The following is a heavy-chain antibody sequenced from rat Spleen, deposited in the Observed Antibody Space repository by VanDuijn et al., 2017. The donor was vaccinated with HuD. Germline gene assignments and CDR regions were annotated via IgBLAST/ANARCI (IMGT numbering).Heavy chain of an antibody. D-gene: IGHD1-4*01. V-gene: IGHV2S12*01. J-gene: IGHJ2*01. CDR1: GFSLTTNG. CDR3: ANYRY. Sequence: QVHLKESGPGLVQSSQTLSLTCTVFGFSLTTNGVSWVRQPPGEGLEWVAAISSGGSTYYNSALKSRLSISRDTSKSQVFLKMNSLQTEDTAMYFCANYRYWGQGVMVTVSS. CDR2: ISSGGST.